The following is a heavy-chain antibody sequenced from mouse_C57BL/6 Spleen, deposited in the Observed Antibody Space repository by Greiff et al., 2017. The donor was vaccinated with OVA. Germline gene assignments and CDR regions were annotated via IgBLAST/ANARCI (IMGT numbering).Heavy chain of an antibody. CDR2: IDPSDSYT. J-gene: IGHJ4*01. CDR3: ARSPYYYGSSYYAMDD. D-gene: IGHD1-1*01. V-gene: IGHV1-69*01. CDR1: GYTFTSYW. Sequence: QVQLQQPGAELVMPGASVKLSCKASGYTFTSYWMHWVKQRPGQGLEWIGEIDPSDSYTNYNQKFKGKSTLTVDKSSSTAYMQLSSLTSEDSAVIYGARSPYYYGSSYYAMDDWGQGTSGTVAS.